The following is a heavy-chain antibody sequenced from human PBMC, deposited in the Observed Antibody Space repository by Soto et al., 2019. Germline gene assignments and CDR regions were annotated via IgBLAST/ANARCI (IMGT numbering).Heavy chain of an antibody. D-gene: IGHD3-3*01. V-gene: IGHV3-23*01. CDR1: GFTFTKFA. J-gene: IGHJ5*02. Sequence: PGGSLRLSCVASGFTFTKFAMTWVRQAPGKGLDWVSIIGTSGDTYYADSVKGRFTISRDNSRSTVYLQMNSLRDEDTAVYYCVNVMILRFSEWSPLEDPWGQGTLVTVSS. CDR2: IIGTSGDT. CDR3: VNVMILRFSEWSPLEDP.